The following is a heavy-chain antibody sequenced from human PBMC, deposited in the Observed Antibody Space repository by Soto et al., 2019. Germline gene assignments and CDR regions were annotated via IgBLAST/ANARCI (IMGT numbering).Heavy chain of an antibody. CDR1: GFTFTSSA. V-gene: IGHV1-46*01. D-gene: IGHD2-15*01. CDR3: ARVYCSGGGCYGIDY. J-gene: IGHJ4*02. CDR2: INPSAGST. Sequence: ASVKVSCKASGFTFTSSAMHWVRQAPGQGLEWMGIINPSAGSTSYAQKFQGRVTMTRDTSTSTVYMELSSLRSEDTAVYYCARVYCSGGGCYGIDYWGQGTLVTVSS.